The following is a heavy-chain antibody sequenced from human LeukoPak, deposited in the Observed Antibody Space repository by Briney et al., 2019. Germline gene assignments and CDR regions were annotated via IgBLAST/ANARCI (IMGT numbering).Heavy chain of an antibody. D-gene: IGHD3-22*01. CDR1: GFTFSDYY. CDR3: ARGPEDHYYDSSGYYSRYWYFDL. J-gene: IGHJ2*01. CDR2: ISSSGSTI. V-gene: IGHV3-11*04. Sequence: MHGGSLRLSCAASGFTFSDYYMSWIRQAPGKGLEWVSYISSSGSTIYYADSVKGRFTISRDNAKNSLYLQMNSLRAEDTAVYYCARGPEDHYYDSSGYYSRYWYFDLWGRGTLVTVSS.